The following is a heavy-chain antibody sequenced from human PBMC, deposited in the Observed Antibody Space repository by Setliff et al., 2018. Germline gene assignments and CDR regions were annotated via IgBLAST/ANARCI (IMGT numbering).Heavy chain of an antibody. D-gene: IGHD3-22*01. Sequence: PSETLSLTCAVYGGSFSGNYWSWIRQPPGKGLEWIGEINHSGSTNHNPSLKSRVTILVDTSKNQFSLNLSSVTAADTAMYYCARDYYDSRGSYAFDIWGQGTVVTVSS. CDR1: GGSFSGNY. J-gene: IGHJ3*02. CDR2: INHSGST. V-gene: IGHV4-34*01. CDR3: ARDYYDSRGSYAFDI.